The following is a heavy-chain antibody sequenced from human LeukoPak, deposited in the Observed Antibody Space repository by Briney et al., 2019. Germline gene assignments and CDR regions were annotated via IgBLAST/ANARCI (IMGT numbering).Heavy chain of an antibody. CDR3: ARDRNYDYVWGSFVNGAFDI. Sequence: SVKVSCKASGGTFSSYAISWVRQAPGQGLEWMGGIIPIFGTANYAQKFQGRATITADKSTSTAYMELSSLRSEDTAAYYCARDRNYDYVWGSFVNGAFDIWGQGTMVTVSS. D-gene: IGHD3-16*01. V-gene: IGHV1-69*06. CDR2: IIPIFGTA. CDR1: GGTFSSYA. J-gene: IGHJ3*02.